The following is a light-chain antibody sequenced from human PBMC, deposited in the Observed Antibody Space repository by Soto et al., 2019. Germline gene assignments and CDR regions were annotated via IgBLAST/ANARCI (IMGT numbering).Light chain of an antibody. CDR3: LQDYYFPYT. J-gene: IGKJ5*01. CDR2: AAS. CDR1: QGIGND. Sequence: AIQMTQSPSSLPASVRDRVTITCRASQGIGNDLAWYQQKPGKAPKLLIYAASSLQSGVSSRFSGSGSGTDFTLTISSLQPEDIATYYCLQDYYFPYTFGQGTRLEIK. V-gene: IGKV1-6*01.